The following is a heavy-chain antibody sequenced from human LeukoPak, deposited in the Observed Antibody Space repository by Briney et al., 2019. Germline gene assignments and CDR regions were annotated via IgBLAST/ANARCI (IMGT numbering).Heavy chain of an antibody. V-gene: IGHV4-59*04. CDR2: IYHSGST. J-gene: IGHJ4*02. Sequence: PSETLSLTCTVSGGSISSYYWGWIRQPPGKGLEWIGSIYHSGSTYYNPSLKSRVTISVDTSKNQFSLKLSSVTAADTAVYYCAIDRITIFGVVLDYWGQGTLVTVSS. CDR1: GGSISSYY. D-gene: IGHD3-3*01. CDR3: AIDRITIFGVVLDY.